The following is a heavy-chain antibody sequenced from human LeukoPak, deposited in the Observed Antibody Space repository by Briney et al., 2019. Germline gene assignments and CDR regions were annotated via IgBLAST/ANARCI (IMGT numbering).Heavy chain of an antibody. J-gene: IGHJ3*02. CDR3: AKEDIVVVVAATIGAFDI. D-gene: IGHD2-15*01. Sequence: GGSQRLSCAASGFTFSSYGMHWVRQAPGKGLEWVAFIRYDGSNKYYADSVKGRFTISRDYSKNTLYLQMNSLRAEDTAVYYFAKEDIVVVVAATIGAFDIWGQGTMVTVSS. CDR2: IRYDGSNK. CDR1: GFTFSSYG. V-gene: IGHV3-30*02.